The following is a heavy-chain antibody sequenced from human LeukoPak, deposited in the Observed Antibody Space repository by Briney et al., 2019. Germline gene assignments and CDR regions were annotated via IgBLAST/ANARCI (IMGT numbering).Heavy chain of an antibody. CDR2: ISYDGNNK. V-gene: IGHV3-30-3*01. CDR3: ARATHFAFDI. CDR1: GFTFSNYN. Sequence: PGGSLRLSCAASGFTFSNYNIHWVRQAPGKGLEWVTIISYDGNNKYYADSVRGRFTISRDNSKNTLYLQMNSLRAEDTAVYYCARATHFAFDIWGQGTMVTVSS. J-gene: IGHJ3*02.